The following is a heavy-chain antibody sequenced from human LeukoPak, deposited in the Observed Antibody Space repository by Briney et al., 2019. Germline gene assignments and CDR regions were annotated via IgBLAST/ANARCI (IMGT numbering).Heavy chain of an antibody. Sequence: PGGSLRLSCVASGFTFNSHAMSWVRQAPGKGLEWASGISGSGSNTNNAESVKGRFTISRDNSKNTLYLQMNSLRTEDTAVFYCAKHAGYDSYYALDVWGQGTTVTVSS. J-gene: IGHJ6*02. V-gene: IGHV3-23*01. D-gene: IGHD6-13*01. CDR3: AKHAGYDSYYALDV. CDR1: GFTFNSHA. CDR2: ISGSGSNT.